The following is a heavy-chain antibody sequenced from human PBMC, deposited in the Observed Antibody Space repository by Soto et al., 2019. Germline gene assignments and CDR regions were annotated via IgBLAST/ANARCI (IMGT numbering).Heavy chain of an antibody. CDR2: INSDGSST. J-gene: IGHJ4*02. CDR1: GFTFSSYW. V-gene: IGHV3-74*01. CDR3: ARDPSYSSSWYLDY. Sequence: GGSLRLSCAASGFTFSSYWMHWVRQAPGKGLVWVSRINSDGSSTSYADSVKGRYTIYRDNAKNTLYLQMNSLRAEDTSVYYCARDPSYSSSWYLDYWGQGTLVTVSS. D-gene: IGHD6-13*01.